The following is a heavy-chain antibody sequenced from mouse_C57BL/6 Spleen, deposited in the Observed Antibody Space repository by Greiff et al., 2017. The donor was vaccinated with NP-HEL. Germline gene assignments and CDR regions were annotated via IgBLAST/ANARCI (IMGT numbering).Heavy chain of an antibody. CDR2: IYPGDGDT. CDR3: ARWGQGFAY. Sequence: VQLQQSGPELVKPGASVKISCKASGYAFSSSWMNWVKQRPGKGLEWIGRIYPGDGDTNYNGKFKGKATLTADKSSSTAYMQLSSLTSEDSAVYFCARWGQGFAYWGQRTLVTVSA. J-gene: IGHJ3*01. CDR1: GYAFSSSW. D-gene: IGHD3-3*01. V-gene: IGHV1-82*01.